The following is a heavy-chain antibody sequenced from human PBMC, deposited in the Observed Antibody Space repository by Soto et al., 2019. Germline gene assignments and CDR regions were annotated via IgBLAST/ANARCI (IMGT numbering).Heavy chain of an antibody. J-gene: IGHJ3*02. Sequence: ASVKVSCKASGYTFTSYYMHWVRQAPGQGLEWMGIINPSGGSTSYAQKFQGRVTMTRDTSTSTVYMELSSLRSEDTAVYYCARALIGGSGWYRWDAFDIWGHGTMVTVSS. CDR2: INPSGGST. V-gene: IGHV1-46*01. CDR1: GYTFTSYY. CDR3: ARALIGGSGWYRWDAFDI. D-gene: IGHD6-19*01.